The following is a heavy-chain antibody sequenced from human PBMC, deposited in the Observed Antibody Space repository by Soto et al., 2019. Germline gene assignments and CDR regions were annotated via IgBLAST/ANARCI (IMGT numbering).Heavy chain of an antibody. CDR2: IYPGDSDT. CDR3: ARSVEAAGTLAVDV. J-gene: IGHJ6*02. Sequence: XESLKVSWKGSGYSFTSYWIGWVRQMPGKGLEWMGIIYPGDSDTRYSPSFQGQVTISADKSISTAYLQWSSLKASDTAMYYCARSVEAAGTLAVDVWGQGTTVTVSS. V-gene: IGHV5-51*01. D-gene: IGHD6-13*01. CDR1: GYSFTSYW.